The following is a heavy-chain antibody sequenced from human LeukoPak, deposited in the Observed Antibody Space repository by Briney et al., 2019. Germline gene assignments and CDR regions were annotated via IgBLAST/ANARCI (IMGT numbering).Heavy chain of an antibody. D-gene: IGHD6-19*01. CDR1: GGSISSYY. V-gene: IGHV4-59*01. CDR2: IYYSGST. CDR3: ARGGSSGWVDY. J-gene: IGHJ4*02. Sequence: SETLFLTCTVSGGSISSYYWSWIRQTPGKVLEWIWYIYYSGSTNYNPSLKSHVTISIDTSKNQFSLKLSSVTAADTAVYYCARGGSSGWVDYWGQGTLVTVSS.